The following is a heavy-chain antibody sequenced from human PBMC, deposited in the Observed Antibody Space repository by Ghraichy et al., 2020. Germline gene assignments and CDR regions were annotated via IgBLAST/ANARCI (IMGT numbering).Heavy chain of an antibody. V-gene: IGHV4-59*01. CDR2: IYYSGTT. J-gene: IGHJ4*02. Sequence: ESLNISCTVSGGSISGYYWSWIRQPPGKGLEWIGYIYYSGTTSYNPSLRSRVTISIDASKTQFSLNLTSVTAADTAVYYCARDPRNWGLPDYWGQGTLVTVSP. CDR3: ARDPRNWGLPDY. CDR1: GGSISGYY. D-gene: IGHD7-27*01.